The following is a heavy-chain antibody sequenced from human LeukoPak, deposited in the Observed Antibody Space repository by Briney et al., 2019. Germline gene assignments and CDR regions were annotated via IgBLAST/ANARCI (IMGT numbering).Heavy chain of an antibody. J-gene: IGHJ6*03. CDR2: ISYDGSNE. D-gene: IGHD3-16*01. CDR1: GFTFSSYG. Sequence: PGRSLRLSCAASGFTFSSYGMHWVRQAPGKGLEWVALISYDGSNEYYSDSVKGRFTISRDNSKNTLYLQMNSLRAEDTAVYYCAIPPVMWGYYYYMDVWGKGTTVTVSS. V-gene: IGHV3-30*03. CDR3: AIPPVMWGYYYYMDV.